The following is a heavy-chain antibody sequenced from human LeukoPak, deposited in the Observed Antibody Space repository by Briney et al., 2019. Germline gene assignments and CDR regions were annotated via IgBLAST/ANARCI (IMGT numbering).Heavy chain of an antibody. D-gene: IGHD4-17*01. J-gene: IGHJ5*02. CDR2: INPNSGGT. CDR1: GYTFTSYG. CDR3: AIKGSTVTTGFDP. V-gene: IGHV1-2*02. Sequence: ASVKVSCKASGYTFTSYGISWVRQAPGQGLEWMGWINPNSGGTNYAQKFQGRVTMTRDTSISTAYMELSRLRSDDTAVYYCAIKGSTVTTGFDPWGQGTLVTVSS.